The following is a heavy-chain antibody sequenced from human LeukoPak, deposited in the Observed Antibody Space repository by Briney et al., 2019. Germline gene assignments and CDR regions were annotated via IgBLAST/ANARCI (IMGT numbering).Heavy chain of an antibody. CDR1: GFTFSSCA. CDR3: ALSGGYSSSWYSASHYYYGMDV. J-gene: IGHJ6*02. D-gene: IGHD6-13*01. Sequence: PGGSLRLSCAASGFTFSSCAMSWVRQAPGKGLEWVSVISSSGGSTYYADSVKGRFTISRDNSKNTLYLQMNSLRADDTAVYYCALSGGYSSSWYSASHYYYGMDVWGQGTTVTVSS. CDR2: ISSSGGST. V-gene: IGHV3-23*01.